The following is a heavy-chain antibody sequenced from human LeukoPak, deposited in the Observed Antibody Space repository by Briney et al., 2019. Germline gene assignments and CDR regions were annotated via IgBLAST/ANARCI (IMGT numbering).Heavy chain of an antibody. CDR3: ARTNLGSGWRFDY. J-gene: IGHJ4*02. CDR1: GFTFSSYW. V-gene: IGHV3-74*01. Sequence: GGSLRLSCAASGFTFSSYWMHWVRQAPGKGLVWVSHINSDGSSTSYADSVKGRFTISRDNAKNTLYLQMNSLRAEDTAVYYCARTNLGSGWRFDYWGQGTLVTVSS. CDR2: INSDGSST. D-gene: IGHD6-19*01.